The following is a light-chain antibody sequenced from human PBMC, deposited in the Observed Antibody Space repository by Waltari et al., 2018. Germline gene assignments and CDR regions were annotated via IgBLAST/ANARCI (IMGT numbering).Light chain of an antibody. V-gene: IGLV2-8*01. CDR3: SSYAGNHVV. CDR1: SSHVGGYNY. Sequence: QSALTQPPSASGSPGQSVTISCTGTSSHVGGYNYVSWYQHHPGKAPTLMFYEVRKRPSGVPYPFSGAKSGNTASLTVSGLQTEDEADYYCSSYAGNHVVFGGGTKLTVL. J-gene: IGLJ2*01. CDR2: EVR.